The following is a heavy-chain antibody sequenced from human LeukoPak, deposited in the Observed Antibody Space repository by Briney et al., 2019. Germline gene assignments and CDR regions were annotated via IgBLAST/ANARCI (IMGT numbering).Heavy chain of an antibody. J-gene: IGHJ5*02. CDR2: IYYSGST. Sequence: SETLSLTCTVSGGPISSYYWSWIRQPPGKGLEWIGYIYYSGSTNYNPSLKSRVTISVDTSKNQFSLKLSSVTAADTAVYYCARMVSPQGWFDPWGQGTLVTVSS. D-gene: IGHD1-14*01. CDR1: GGPISSYY. CDR3: ARMVSPQGWFDP. V-gene: IGHV4-59*08.